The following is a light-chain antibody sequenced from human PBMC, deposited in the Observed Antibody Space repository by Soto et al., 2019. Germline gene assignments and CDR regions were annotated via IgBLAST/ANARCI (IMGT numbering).Light chain of an antibody. V-gene: IGKV3-15*01. CDR2: DAS. Sequence: EIVMSQSPGILSLSPGERATLSCRASQSVNRNLAWYQQKPGQAPRLLIYDASTRATGIPASFSGSGSGTEFTLTISSLQSEDFVVYYCQQYDNWPPYTFGQGTKLEI. J-gene: IGKJ2*01. CDR1: QSVNRN. CDR3: QQYDNWPPYT.